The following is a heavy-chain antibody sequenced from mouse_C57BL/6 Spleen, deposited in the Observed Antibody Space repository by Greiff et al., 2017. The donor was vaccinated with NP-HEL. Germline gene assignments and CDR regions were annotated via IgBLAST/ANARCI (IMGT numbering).Heavy chain of an antibody. V-gene: IGHV14-1*01. CDR3: TTLGGDWYFDV. J-gene: IGHJ1*03. D-gene: IGHD1-1*02. CDR1: GFNIKDYY. CDR2: IDPEDGDT. Sequence: VQLQQSGAELVRPGASVKLSCTASGFNIKDYYMHWVKQRPEQGLEWIGRIDPEDGDTEYAPKFQGKATMTKDTSYNTAYLQLRSLTSEDTAVYYCTTLGGDWYFDVWGTGTTVAVSS.